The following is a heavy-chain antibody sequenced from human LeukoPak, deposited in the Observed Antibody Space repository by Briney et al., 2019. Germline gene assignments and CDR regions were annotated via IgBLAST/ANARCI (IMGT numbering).Heavy chain of an antibody. CDR3: AKAAVGATYFDY. CDR1: GFTFSSYA. Sequence: PGGSLRLSCAASGFTFSSYAMSWVRQAPGKGLEWVSGISGSGGNTYYADSVKGRFTISRDNSKNTLYLQMNSLRAEDTAVYYCAKAAVGATYFDYWGQGTLVTVSS. CDR2: ISGSGGNT. J-gene: IGHJ4*02. D-gene: IGHD2-15*01. V-gene: IGHV3-23*01.